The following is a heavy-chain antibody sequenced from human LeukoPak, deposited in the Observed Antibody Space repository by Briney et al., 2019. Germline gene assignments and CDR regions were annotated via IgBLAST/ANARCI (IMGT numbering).Heavy chain of an antibody. CDR3: EKGIVVVQAAIDWFDP. CDR2: ISGSGCST. D-gene: IGHD2-2*02. J-gene: IGHJ5*02. Sequence: GGALRLSCAASGCTLSSYAMSGVRQAPPREVEGVSGISGSGCSTYFADSVKGRCPITRDNPKNTLYLQANSRRAGDTAVYYCEKGIVVVQAAIDWFDPWGQGTLVTVSS. V-gene: IGHV3-23*01. CDR1: GCTLSSYA.